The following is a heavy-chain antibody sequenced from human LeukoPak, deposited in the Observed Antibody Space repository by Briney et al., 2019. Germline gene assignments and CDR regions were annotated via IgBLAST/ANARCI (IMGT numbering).Heavy chain of an antibody. CDR3: ASAGDRSWFDP. CDR2: INPNSGAT. V-gene: IGHV1-2*02. CDR1: GYTFTGYY. Sequence: ASVKVSCKASGYTFTGYYMHWVRQAPGQGLEWMGWINPNSGATNYAQKFQGRVTMTRDTSISTAYMELSRLRSDDTAVYYCASAGDRSWFDPWGQGTLVTVSS. J-gene: IGHJ5*02. D-gene: IGHD7-27*01.